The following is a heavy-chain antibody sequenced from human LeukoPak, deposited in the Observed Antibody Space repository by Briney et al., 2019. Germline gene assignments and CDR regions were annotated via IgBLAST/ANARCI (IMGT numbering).Heavy chain of an antibody. CDR2: ISSSSSYI. D-gene: IGHD3-22*01. Sequence: GGSLRLSCAASGFTFSSYSMNWVRQAPGKGLEWVSSISSSSSYIYYADSVKGRFTISRDNAKNSLYLQMNNLRAEDTAVYYCARDQVPTYYYDSSGYLFDYWGQGTLVTVSS. CDR3: ARDQVPTYYYDSSGYLFDY. V-gene: IGHV3-21*01. CDR1: GFTFSSYS. J-gene: IGHJ4*02.